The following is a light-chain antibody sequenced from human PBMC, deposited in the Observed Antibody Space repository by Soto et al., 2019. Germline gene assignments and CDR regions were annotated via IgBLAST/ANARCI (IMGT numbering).Light chain of an antibody. Sequence: DIVLTQSPVTLSLSPGDRATLSCRASETVSSYLLWYQQKPGQDPRLVIYDASKRATGIPARFSGSGSETDFTLTISSLEPEEVGVYYCLHRMNLPLTFGQGTRLEI. CDR1: ETVSSY. CDR2: DAS. V-gene: IGKV3-11*01. J-gene: IGKJ5*01. CDR3: LHRMNLPLT.